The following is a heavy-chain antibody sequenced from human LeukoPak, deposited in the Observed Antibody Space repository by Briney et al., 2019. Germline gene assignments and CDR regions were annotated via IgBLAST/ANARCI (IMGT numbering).Heavy chain of an antibody. D-gene: IGHD4-11*01. J-gene: IGHJ4*02. CDR3: AKEAGTSKSNLYYFDY. CDR1: GFMFSGST. CDR2: IRYDGAST. V-gene: IGHV3-30*02. Sequence: GGSLRLSCAASGFMFSGSTMHWVRQAPGEGLEWVAFIRYDGASTDYAGSVKGRFTISRDNSKNTMYVQMNNLRAEDTAVYYCAKEAGTSKSNLYYFDYWGQGTLVSVSS.